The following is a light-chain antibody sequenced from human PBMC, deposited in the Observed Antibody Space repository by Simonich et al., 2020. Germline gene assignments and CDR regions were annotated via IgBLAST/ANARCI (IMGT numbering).Light chain of an antibody. CDR1: SSDVGGYNY. CDR3: SSYTSSSTLV. CDR2: DDS. J-gene: IGLJ2*01. V-gene: IGLV2-14*03. Sequence: QAALTQPASVSGSPGQSITISCTGTSSDVGGYNYVSWYQQHPGKAPKLMIYDDSNGPSGVSNRFSGSKSGNTASRTSSGLQAEDEADYYCSSYTSSSTLVFGGGTKLTVL.